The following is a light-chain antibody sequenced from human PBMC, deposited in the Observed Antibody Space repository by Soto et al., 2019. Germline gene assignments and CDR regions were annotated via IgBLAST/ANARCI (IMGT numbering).Light chain of an antibody. CDR1: QRINIY. CDR3: QQSFSTPT. CDR2: SAS. Sequence: DILMTQSPSSLSTSVGDRVTITCRASQRINIYLNWYRQKPGKAPELLIYSASNLQSGVPSRFSGSGSGTDFTLTISSLQPEDFATYYCQQSFSTPTFGQGTRLEIK. V-gene: IGKV1-39*01. J-gene: IGKJ5*01.